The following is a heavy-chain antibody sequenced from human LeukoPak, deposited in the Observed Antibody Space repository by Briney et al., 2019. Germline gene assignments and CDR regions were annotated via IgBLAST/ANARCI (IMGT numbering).Heavy chain of an antibody. Sequence: PGGSLRLSCAASGFTFSFYWMSWVRQAPGKGLEWVANIKKDGSEEYYVDSVKGRFTISRDNAKNSLYLQMNSLRAEDTAVYYCARDSRGFEAFDIWGQGTMVTVSS. CDR2: IKKDGSEE. V-gene: IGHV3-7*01. J-gene: IGHJ3*02. CDR1: GFTFSFYW. CDR3: ARDSRGFEAFDI.